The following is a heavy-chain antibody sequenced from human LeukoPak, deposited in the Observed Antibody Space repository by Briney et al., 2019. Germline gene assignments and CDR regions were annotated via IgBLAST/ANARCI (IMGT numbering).Heavy chain of an antibody. CDR1: GGTFSRYA. CDR2: IIPIFGTA. J-gene: IGHJ4*02. CDR3: ARSGIGGWGDY. D-gene: IGHD6-19*01. V-gene: IGHV1-69*13. Sequence: ASVKVSCKASGGTFSRYAISWVRQAPGQGLEWMGGIIPIFGTANYAQKFQGKVTIIADESTSTAYMELRSLRSEDTAVYYCARSGIGGWGDYWGQGTLVTVSS.